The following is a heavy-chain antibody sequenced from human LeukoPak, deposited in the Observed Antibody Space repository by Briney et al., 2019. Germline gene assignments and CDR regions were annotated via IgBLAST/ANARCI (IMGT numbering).Heavy chain of an antibody. V-gene: IGHV1-58*01. D-gene: IGHD3-10*01. J-gene: IGHJ6*04. CDR3: ATAGLVQFEDLSYYGMDG. Sequence: AVKVSCKASRFPFTRSAVHSVRPAGGQRLEGVGCIFVVSGKTKYAQKFQERVTITRDISTSAAYLEVSSLRSEDTAVYYCATAGLVQFEDLSYYGMDGWGKGTTVTVSS. CDR2: IFVVSGKT. CDR1: RFPFTRSA.